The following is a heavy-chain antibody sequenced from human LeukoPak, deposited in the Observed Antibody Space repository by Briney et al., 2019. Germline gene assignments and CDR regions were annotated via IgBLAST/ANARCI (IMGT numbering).Heavy chain of an antibody. CDR3: AREARGGSGSYVVYGMDV. Sequence: SETLSLTCTVSGGSISSGGYYWSWIRQHPGKGLEWIGYIYYSGSTYYNPSLKSRVTISVDTSKNQFSLKLSSVTAADTAVYYCAREARGGSGSYVVYGMDVWGQGTTVTVSS. J-gene: IGHJ6*02. V-gene: IGHV4-31*03. CDR1: GGSISSGGYY. D-gene: IGHD3-10*01. CDR2: IYYSGST.